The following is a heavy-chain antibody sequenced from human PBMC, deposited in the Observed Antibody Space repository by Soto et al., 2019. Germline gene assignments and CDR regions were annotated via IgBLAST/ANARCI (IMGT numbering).Heavy chain of an antibody. Sequence: SVKVCFKASGGPFSSYAISLVRQAPGQGLEWIGGIIPIFGTANYAQKFHGRVTITADKSTSTAYMELSSLRSEDTAVYHCASANYYDSSGYYSEYYYYGMDVWGQGTTVTVSS. CDR1: GGPFSSYA. D-gene: IGHD3-22*01. J-gene: IGHJ6*01. CDR2: IIPIFGTA. CDR3: ASANYYDSSGYYSEYYYYGMDV. V-gene: IGHV1-69*06.